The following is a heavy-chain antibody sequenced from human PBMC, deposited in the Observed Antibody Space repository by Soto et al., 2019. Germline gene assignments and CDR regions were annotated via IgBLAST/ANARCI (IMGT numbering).Heavy chain of an antibody. CDR2: IIPIFGTA. V-gene: IGHV1-69*13. CDR1: GGTFSSYA. Sequence: GASVKVSCKASGGTFSSYAISWVRQAPGQGLEWMGGIIPIFGTANYAQKFQGRVTITADESTSTAYMELSSLRSEDTAVYYCARVNGYYYDSSGYPQWGQGTLVTVSS. CDR3: ARVNGYYYDSSGYPQ. J-gene: IGHJ4*02. D-gene: IGHD3-22*01.